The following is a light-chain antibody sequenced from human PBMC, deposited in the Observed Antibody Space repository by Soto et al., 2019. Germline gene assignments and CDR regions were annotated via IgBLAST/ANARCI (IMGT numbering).Light chain of an antibody. CDR3: QQYGASRIT. CDR2: AAS. Sequence: ILLTQSPGTLSLSPGERATLSCRASQIVGNAYVAWYQQRPGQVPRLLVYAASRRATGIPDRFSGSGSGTDSTLTINRLEPEDFAVYYCQQYGASRITFGPGTTVDI. J-gene: IGKJ3*01. CDR1: QIVGNAY. V-gene: IGKV3-20*01.